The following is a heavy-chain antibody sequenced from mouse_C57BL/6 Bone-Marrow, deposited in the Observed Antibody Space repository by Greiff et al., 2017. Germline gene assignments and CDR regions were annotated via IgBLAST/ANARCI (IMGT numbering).Heavy chain of an antibody. Sequence: QVHVKQPGTELVKPGASVKLSCKASGYTFTSYWMHWVKQRPGQGLEWIGNINPSNGGTNYNEKFKSKATLTVDKSSSTAYMQLSSLTSEDSAVYYGASTTGYYYAMDYWGQGTSVTVSS. V-gene: IGHV1-53*01. CDR3: ASTTGYYYAMDY. CDR1: GYTFTSYW. D-gene: IGHD2-12*01. CDR2: INPSNGGT. J-gene: IGHJ4*01.